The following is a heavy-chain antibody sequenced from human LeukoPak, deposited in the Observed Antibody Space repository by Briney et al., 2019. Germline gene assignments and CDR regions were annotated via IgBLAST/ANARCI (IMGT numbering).Heavy chain of an antibody. V-gene: IGHV3-7*01. CDR1: GFTLSSYW. CDR3: ARVGWFGESDY. CDR2: IKQDGSEK. D-gene: IGHD3-10*01. J-gene: IGHJ4*02. Sequence: GGSLRLSCAASGFTLSSYWMSWVRQAPGKGLEWVANIKQDGSEKYYVDSVKGRFTISRDNAKNSLYLQMNSLRAEDTAVYYCARVGWFGESDYWGQGTLVTVSS.